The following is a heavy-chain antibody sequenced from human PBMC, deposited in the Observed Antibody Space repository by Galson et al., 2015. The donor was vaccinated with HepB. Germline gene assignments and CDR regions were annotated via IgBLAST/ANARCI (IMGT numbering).Heavy chain of an antibody. CDR2: ISYDGSNK. J-gene: IGHJ3*02. V-gene: IGHV3-30-3*01. D-gene: IGHD1-7*01. CDR1: GFTFSSYA. Sequence: SLRLSCAASGFTFSSYAMHWVRQAPGKGLEWVAVISYDGSNKYYADSVKGRFTISRDNSKNTLYLQMNSLGAEDTAVYYCARAPQGWNYAGNAFDIWGQGTMVTVSS. CDR3: ARAPQGWNYAGNAFDI.